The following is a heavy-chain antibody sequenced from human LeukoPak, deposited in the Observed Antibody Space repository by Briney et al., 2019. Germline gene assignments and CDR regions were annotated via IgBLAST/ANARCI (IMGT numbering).Heavy chain of an antibody. CDR2: ITTSDGNT. CDR3: AKDGGLWVSAHWGDS. Sequence: GRSLRLSCAASGFTFSSYAMHWVRQAPGKGLEWVSTITTSDGNTYYADSVKGRFTVSRDNSKNTLYLQMNSLRAEDTAVYYCAKDGGLWVSAHWGDSWGRGTLVTVSS. CDR1: GFTFSSYA. J-gene: IGHJ4*02. V-gene: IGHV3-23*01. D-gene: IGHD7-27*01.